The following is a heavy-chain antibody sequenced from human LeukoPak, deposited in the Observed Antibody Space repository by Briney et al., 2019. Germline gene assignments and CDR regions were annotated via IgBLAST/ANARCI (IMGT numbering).Heavy chain of an antibody. Sequence: PGGSLRLSCAASGFTFDNYAMSWVRQAPGKGLEWVSTIRGSGGSTYYADSVKGRFTISRDNPKNTLYLQMNSLRAEDTAVYYCARDLGLEYRDPWGQGTLVTVSS. D-gene: IGHD2/OR15-2a*01. CDR3: ARDLGLEYRDP. CDR1: GFTFDNYA. V-gene: IGHV3-23*01. CDR2: IRGSGGST. J-gene: IGHJ5*02.